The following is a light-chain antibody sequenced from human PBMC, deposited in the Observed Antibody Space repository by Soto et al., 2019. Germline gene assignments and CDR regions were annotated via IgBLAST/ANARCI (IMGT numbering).Light chain of an antibody. V-gene: IGKV3-11*01. Sequence: EIVFTQSPATLSLSPGEKDTLSCRASQSVSSYLGWYQQKPGQAPRLLIYDAFNRATGIPARFSGSGSGTDFTLTISSLEPEDFVVYYCQHRRNWPWTFGQGTKVDIK. CDR1: QSVSSY. CDR2: DAF. J-gene: IGKJ1*01. CDR3: QHRRNWPWT.